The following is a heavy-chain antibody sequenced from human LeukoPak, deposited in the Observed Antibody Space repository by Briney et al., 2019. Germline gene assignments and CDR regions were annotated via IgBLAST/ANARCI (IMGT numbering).Heavy chain of an antibody. Sequence: ASVKVSCKASGYTFTGYYMHWVRQAPGQGLEWMGWINPNRGGTNYAQKFQDRVTMTRDTSINTAYMELTRLRSDDTAVYYCAREGSSSTSCYWFDPWGQGTLVTVSS. CDR1: GYTFTGYY. V-gene: IGHV1-2*02. CDR3: AREGSSSTSCYWFDP. CDR2: INPNRGGT. J-gene: IGHJ5*02. D-gene: IGHD2-2*01.